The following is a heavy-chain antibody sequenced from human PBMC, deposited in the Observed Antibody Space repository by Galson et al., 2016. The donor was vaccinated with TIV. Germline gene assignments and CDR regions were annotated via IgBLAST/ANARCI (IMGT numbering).Heavy chain of an antibody. J-gene: IGHJ4*02. CDR1: GFSLNDYV. CDR2: ISWDGQRP. V-gene: IGHV3-43*01. CDR3: ATLTGDEGHFDY. D-gene: IGHD7-27*01. Sequence: SLRLSCAVSGFSLNDYVMHWVRQAPGKGPECVSLISWDGQRPYYADSVKGRFTISRDNSRNSLFLQMDSLRTEDTALYYCATLTGDEGHFDYWGQGTPVTVFS.